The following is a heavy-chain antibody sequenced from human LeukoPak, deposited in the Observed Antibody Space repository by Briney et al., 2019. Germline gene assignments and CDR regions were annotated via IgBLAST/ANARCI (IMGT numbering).Heavy chain of an antibody. J-gene: IGHJ3*02. CDR3: ARDDDYVWGSSSDI. D-gene: IGHD3-16*01. CDR1: GYTFTSYG. Sequence: ASVKVSCKASGYTFTSYGITWVRQAPGQGLEWMGWINPNSGATNYAQRFQGRVTMTRDKSIRTVYMDLSRLRSDDTAVYYCARDDDYVWGSSSDIWGQGTMVTVSS. V-gene: IGHV1-2*02. CDR2: INPNSGAT.